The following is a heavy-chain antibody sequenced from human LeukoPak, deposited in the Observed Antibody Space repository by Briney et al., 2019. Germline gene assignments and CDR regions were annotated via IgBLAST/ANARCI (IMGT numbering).Heavy chain of an antibody. V-gene: IGHV1-46*01. CDR1: GYTFTSYY. Sequence: GASVKVSCKASGYTFTSYYMHWVRQAPGQGLEWMGIINPSGGSTSYAQKFQGRVTMTRDTSTSTVYMELSSLRSEDTAVYYCAREALGYSSSWFGESTGFDYWGQGTLFTVSS. J-gene: IGHJ4*02. CDR3: AREALGYSSSWFGESTGFDY. D-gene: IGHD6-13*01. CDR2: INPSGGST.